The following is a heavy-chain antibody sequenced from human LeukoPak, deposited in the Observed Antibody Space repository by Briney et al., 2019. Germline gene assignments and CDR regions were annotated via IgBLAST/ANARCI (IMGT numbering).Heavy chain of an antibody. Sequence: GGSLRLSCAASGFTFSSYGIHWVREAPGKGLERVAVIWYDGSNKYYADSVKGRFTISRDNSKNTLYLQMNSLRAEDTAVYYCARDSGSGWDYWGQGTLVTVSS. CDR3: ARDSGSGWDY. CDR2: IWYDGSNK. J-gene: IGHJ4*02. V-gene: IGHV3-33*01. D-gene: IGHD6-19*01. CDR1: GFTFSSYG.